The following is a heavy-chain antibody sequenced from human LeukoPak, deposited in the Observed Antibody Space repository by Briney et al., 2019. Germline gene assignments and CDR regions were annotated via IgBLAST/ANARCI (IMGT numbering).Heavy chain of an antibody. CDR2: ISAYNGNT. CDR1: GYTFTNYG. CDR3: ARDYYYDTSGYYKMDY. V-gene: IGHV1-18*01. J-gene: IGHJ4*02. D-gene: IGHD3-22*01. Sequence: ASVKVFCKASGYTFTNYGISWVRQAPGQGLEWMGWISAYNGNTNYAQNVQGRVTMTTDTSTSTAYMELRSLISDDTAVYYCARDYYYDTSGYYKMDYWGQGTLVTVSS.